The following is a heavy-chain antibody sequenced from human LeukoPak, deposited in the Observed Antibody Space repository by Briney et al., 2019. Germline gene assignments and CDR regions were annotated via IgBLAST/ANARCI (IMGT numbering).Heavy chain of an antibody. Sequence: KPSETLSLTCAVYDGSFSRYYLSWIRQPPGKGLEWIGEINHSGTTNYNPSLKSRVTISVDTSKNQFSLKLSSVTAADTAVYYCARDNTRAGDYWGQGTLVTVSS. CDR3: ARDNTRAGDY. V-gene: IGHV4-34*01. J-gene: IGHJ4*02. CDR1: DGSFSRYY. D-gene: IGHD1-1*01. CDR2: INHSGTT.